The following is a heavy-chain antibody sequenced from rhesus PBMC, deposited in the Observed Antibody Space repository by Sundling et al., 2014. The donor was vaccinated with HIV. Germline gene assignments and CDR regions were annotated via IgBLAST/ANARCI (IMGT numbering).Heavy chain of an antibody. V-gene: IGHV3-54*02. J-gene: IGHJ6*01. Sequence: EVQLVESGGGMVQPGGSLRLSCAATGFTFSSYGMHWVRQDPGKGLEWVAVIRYDGSKKYYADSVKDRFTISRDNSKNMLYLQMNNLKLEDTAVYYCARGTARLAGPTIFGLVIIGAYYYGLDSWGQGSSSPSPQ. D-gene: IGHD3-3*01. CDR3: ARGTARLAGPTIFGLVIIGAYYYGLDS. CDR1: GFTFSSYG. CDR2: IRYDGSKK.